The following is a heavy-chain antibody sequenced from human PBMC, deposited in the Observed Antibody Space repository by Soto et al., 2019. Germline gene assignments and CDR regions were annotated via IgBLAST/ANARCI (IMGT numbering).Heavy chain of an antibody. J-gene: IGHJ4*02. V-gene: IGHV3-72*01. CDR3: IIVGKLTTPSYTDY. CDR1: GFTFSDYY. D-gene: IGHD2-21*01. CDR2: IRDKANTYTT. Sequence: EVQLVESGGGLVQPEGSLRLSCAASGFTFSDYYMDWVRQAPGKGLEWVGRIRDKANTYTTEYAASVKGRFTVSRDNSRNSRYLKMNRLTTEGTAMYYCIIVGKLTTPSYTDYWGQGTLVTVSS.